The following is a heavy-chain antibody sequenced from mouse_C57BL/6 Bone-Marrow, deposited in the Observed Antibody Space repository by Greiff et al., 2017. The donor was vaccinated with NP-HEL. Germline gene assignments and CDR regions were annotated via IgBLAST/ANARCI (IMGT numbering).Heavy chain of an antibody. CDR2: IWTGGGT. J-gene: IGHJ1*03. D-gene: IGHD1-1*01. Sequence: QVQLKESGPGLVAPSQSLSITCTVSGFSFTSYAISWVRQPPGKGLEWLGVIWTGGGTNYNSDLKSRLSISKDNSKSQVFLKMNSLQTNDTARYCCARNRIHYYGSRRYFEVWGTGTTVTVSS. V-gene: IGHV2-9-1*01. CDR3: ARNRIHYYGSRRYFEV. CDR1: GFSFTSYA.